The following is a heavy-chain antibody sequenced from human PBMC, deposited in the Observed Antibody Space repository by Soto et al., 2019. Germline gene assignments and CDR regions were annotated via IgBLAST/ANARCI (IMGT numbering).Heavy chain of an antibody. J-gene: IGHJ6*02. V-gene: IGHV3-43*01. CDR1: GFTFDDYT. Sequence: EVQLVESGGVVVQPGGYLRLSCAASGFTFDDYTMHWVRQAPGKGLEWVSLISCDGGSTYYADSVKGRFTISRDNSKNSLYLQMNSLRTEDTALYYCAKDQGYCSGCSCYPYYYYGMDVWGQGTTVTVSS. CDR3: AKDQGYCSGCSCYPYYYYGMDV. CDR2: ISCDGGST. D-gene: IGHD2-15*01.